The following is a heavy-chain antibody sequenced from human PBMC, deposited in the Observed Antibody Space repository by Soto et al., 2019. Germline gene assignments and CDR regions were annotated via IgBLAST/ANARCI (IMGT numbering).Heavy chain of an antibody. CDR3: AGRDGHNRRKAPYYYYYYGMNV. CDR1: GFTFSSYE. Sequence: PGGSLRLCCVASGFTFSSYEMNWVRQAPGKGLEWISYIRGGGITMYYADSVKGRFTISRDNTKNSLYLQMNSLTAEDTAVYYCAGRDGHNRRKAPYYYYYYGMNVGGQGTTVTVSS. CDR2: IRGGGITM. D-gene: IGHD2-15*01. J-gene: IGHJ6*02. V-gene: IGHV3-48*03.